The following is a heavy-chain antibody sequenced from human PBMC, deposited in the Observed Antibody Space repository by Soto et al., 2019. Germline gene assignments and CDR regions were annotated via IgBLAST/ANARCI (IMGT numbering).Heavy chain of an antibody. Sequence: GGSLRLSCAASGFTFSSYGMHWVRQAPGKGLEWVAVISYDGSNKYYADSVKGRFTISRDNSKNTLYLQMNSLRAEDTAVYYCAKDPRVAATRHYYYYYGMDVWGQGTTVTVSS. CDR2: ISYDGSNK. D-gene: IGHD2-15*01. CDR3: AKDPRVAATRHYYYYYGMDV. J-gene: IGHJ6*02. CDR1: GFTFSSYG. V-gene: IGHV3-30*18.